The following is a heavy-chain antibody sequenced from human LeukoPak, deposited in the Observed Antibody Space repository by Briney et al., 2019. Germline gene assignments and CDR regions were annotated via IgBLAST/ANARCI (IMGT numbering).Heavy chain of an antibody. J-gene: IGHJ4*02. D-gene: IGHD3-3*01. CDR3: ASHERLNYDFWSDGLPRDY. CDR1: GYTFTGYY. CDR2: INPNSGGT. V-gene: IGHV1-2*06. Sequence: GASVKVSCKASGYTFTGYYMHWVRQAPGQGLEWMGRINPNSGGTNYAQKFQGRVTMTRDTSISTAYMELSRLRSDDTAVYYCASHERLNYDFWSDGLPRDYWGQGTLVTVSS.